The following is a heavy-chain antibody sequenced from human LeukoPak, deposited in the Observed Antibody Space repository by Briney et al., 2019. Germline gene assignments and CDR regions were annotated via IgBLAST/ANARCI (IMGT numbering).Heavy chain of an antibody. V-gene: IGHV4-59*01. CDR1: GGSISSYS. CDR2: IYYSGNT. J-gene: IGHJ3*02. Sequence: SSETLSLTCTVSGGSISSYSWTWIRQPPGKGLEWIGCIYYSGNTNYNPSLKSRVTISIDTSKNQFSLKLSSVTAADTAVYYCARDYAFDIWGQGTMVTVSS. CDR3: ARDYAFDI.